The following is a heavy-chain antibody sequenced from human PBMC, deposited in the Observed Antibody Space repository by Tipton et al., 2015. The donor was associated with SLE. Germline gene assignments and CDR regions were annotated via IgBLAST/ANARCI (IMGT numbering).Heavy chain of an antibody. CDR3: ARARRTTSSHFDY. CDR2: IFHSGST. D-gene: IGHD1-14*01. V-gene: IGHV4-4*02. J-gene: IGHJ4*02. Sequence: TLSLTCTVSGDSITSITRTNWWSWVRQPPGKGLEWIGEIFHSGSTNYRPSLKSRVIISVDKSKNQFSLKLTSVTAADTAVYYCARARRTTSSHFDYWGQGTLVTVSS. CDR1: GDSITSITRTNW.